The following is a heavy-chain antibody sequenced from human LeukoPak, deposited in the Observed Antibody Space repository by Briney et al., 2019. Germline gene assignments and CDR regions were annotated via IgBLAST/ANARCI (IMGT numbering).Heavy chain of an antibody. CDR1: GGSISSSSYY. J-gene: IGHJ4*02. CDR2: IYYSGST. CDR3: ARVNSLWFGELPNGWYFDY. Sequence: SETLSLTCTVSGGSISSSSYYWGWIRQPPGKGLEWIGSIYYSGSTYYNPSLKSRVTISVDTSKNQFSLNLTSVTAADAAVYYCARVNSLWFGELPNGWYFDYWGQGTLVTVSS. V-gene: IGHV4-39*01. D-gene: IGHD3-10*01.